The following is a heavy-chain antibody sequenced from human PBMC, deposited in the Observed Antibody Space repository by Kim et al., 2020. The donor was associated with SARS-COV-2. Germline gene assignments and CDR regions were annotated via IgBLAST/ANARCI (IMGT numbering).Heavy chain of an antibody. Sequence: ASVKVSCKASGYTFTSYGISWVRQAPGQGLEWMGWISAYNGNTNYAQKLQGRVTMTTDTSTSTAYMELRSLRSDDTAVYYCARLSVWFGELPLLFHYYGMDVWGQGTTVTVSS. CDR1: GYTFTSYG. CDR2: ISAYNGNT. D-gene: IGHD3-10*01. J-gene: IGHJ6*02. CDR3: ARLSVWFGELPLLFHYYGMDV. V-gene: IGHV1-18*01.